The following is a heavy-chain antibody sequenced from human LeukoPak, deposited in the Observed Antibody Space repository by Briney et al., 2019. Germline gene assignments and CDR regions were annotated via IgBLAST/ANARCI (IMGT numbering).Heavy chain of an antibody. V-gene: IGHV4-34*01. CDR3: ARGPNWFDP. Sequence: SETLSLTCAVYGGSFSGYYWSWIRQPPGKGLEWIGEINHSGSTNDNPSLKSRVTISVDTSKNQFSLKLSSVTAADTAVYYCARGPNWFDPWGQGTLVTVSS. CDR2: INHSGST. J-gene: IGHJ5*02. CDR1: GGSFSGYY.